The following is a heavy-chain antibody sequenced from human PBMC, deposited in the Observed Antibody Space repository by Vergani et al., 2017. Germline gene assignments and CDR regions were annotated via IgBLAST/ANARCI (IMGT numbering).Heavy chain of an antibody. V-gene: IGHV3-23*01. CDR1: GFTFDTYT. CDR3: TTAWGLYYLHGEYFQY. CDR2: ISSGGGEL. J-gene: IGHJ1*01. D-gene: IGHD3-10*01. Sequence: EVQLLESGGGLVQPGGSRRLSCAGAGFTFDTYTMAYVRQAPGKGLEWVATISSGGGELFYADSVKGRFTISRDNSKNTLFLQMNSLKDEDTAVYYCTTAWGLYYLHGEYFQYWGRGTLVSVSS.